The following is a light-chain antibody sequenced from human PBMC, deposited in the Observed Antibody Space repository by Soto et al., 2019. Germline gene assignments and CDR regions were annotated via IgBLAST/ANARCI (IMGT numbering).Light chain of an antibody. J-gene: IGKJ4*02. CDR2: GGS. V-gene: IGKV1-39*01. CDR1: QSIGSY. Sequence: EIQLTQSPSSLSASLGERVTLSCRASQSIGSYLDWYQRKPGKAPKLLIHGGSILQSGVPPRFSGGGGGTDFTLTISSLQPEDFASYYCQQICSLPHTFGGGTKVDIK. CDR3: QQICSLPHT.